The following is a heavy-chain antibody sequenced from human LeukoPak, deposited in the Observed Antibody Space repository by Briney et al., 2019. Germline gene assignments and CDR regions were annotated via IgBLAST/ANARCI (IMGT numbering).Heavy chain of an antibody. CDR1: SGSISSYY. J-gene: IGHJ4*02. CDR3: ARGVTMVRGVIFYFDY. D-gene: IGHD3-10*01. Sequence: KPSETLSLTCTVSSGSISSYYWSWIRQPAGKGLEWIGRIYTSGSTNYNPSLKSRVTMSVDTSKNQFSLKLSSVTAADTAVYYCARGVTMVRGVIFYFDYWGQGTLVTVSS. V-gene: IGHV4-4*07. CDR2: IYTSGST.